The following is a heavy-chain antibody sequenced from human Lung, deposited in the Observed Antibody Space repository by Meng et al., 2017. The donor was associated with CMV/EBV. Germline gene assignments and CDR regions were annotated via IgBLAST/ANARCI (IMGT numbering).Heavy chain of an antibody. CDR3: AKESGGFDY. V-gene: IGHV3-9*01. CDR1: GFTFDSYA. Sequence: XXRISCAASGFTFDSYAMHWVRQAPGKGLEWVSGISWNSGSRGYADSVKGRFTISRDNAKNSLYLQMNSLRAEDTALYYCAKESGGFDYWGQGTLVTVSS. J-gene: IGHJ4*02. D-gene: IGHD3-10*01. CDR2: ISWNSGSR.